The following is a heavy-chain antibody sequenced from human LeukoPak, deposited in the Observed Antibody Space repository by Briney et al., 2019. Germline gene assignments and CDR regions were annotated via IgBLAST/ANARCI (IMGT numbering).Heavy chain of an antibody. CDR2: INPNSGGT. D-gene: IGHD2-2*01. V-gene: IGHV1-2*02. Sequence: ASVKVSCKASGYTFTGYYMHWVRQAPGQGLEWMGWINPNSGGTNYAQKFQGRVTMTRDTSISTAYMELSRLRSDDTAVYYCARGVVPAAMPYYYYMDVWGKGTTVTISS. CDR1: GYTFTGYY. CDR3: ARGVVPAAMPYYYYMDV. J-gene: IGHJ6*03.